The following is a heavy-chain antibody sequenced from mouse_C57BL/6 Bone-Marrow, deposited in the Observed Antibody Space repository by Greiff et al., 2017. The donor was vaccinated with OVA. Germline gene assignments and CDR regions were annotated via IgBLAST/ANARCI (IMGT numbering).Heavy chain of an antibody. CDR2: IDPANGNT. V-gene: IGHV14-3*01. Sequence: VQLQQSVAELVRPGASVKLSCTASGFNFKNTYMHWVKQRPEQGLEWIGRIDPANGNTKYAPKFQGKATITADTSSNNAYLQLSSLTSADTAIYYCASNGPYFDYWGQGTTLTVSS. J-gene: IGHJ2*01. CDR1: GFNFKNTY. CDR3: ASNGPYFDY.